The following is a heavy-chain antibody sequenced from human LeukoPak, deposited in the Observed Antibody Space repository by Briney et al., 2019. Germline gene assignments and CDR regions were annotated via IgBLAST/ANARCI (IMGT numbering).Heavy chain of an antibody. D-gene: IGHD3-10*01. Sequence: ASVKVSCRAFGYTFTDYYIHWVRQAPGQGLEWMGWINPNTGGTNYAQKFQGRVTMTRDTSISTAYMELSRLRSDDTAVFYCVRWLMARGVTDAFDVWGQGTMVTVSS. V-gene: IGHV1-2*02. CDR3: VRWLMARGVTDAFDV. J-gene: IGHJ3*01. CDR2: INPNTGGT. CDR1: GYTFTDYY.